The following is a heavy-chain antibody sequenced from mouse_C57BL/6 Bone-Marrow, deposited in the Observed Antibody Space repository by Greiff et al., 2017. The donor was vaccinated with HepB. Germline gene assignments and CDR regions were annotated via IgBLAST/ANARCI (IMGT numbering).Heavy chain of an antibody. J-gene: IGHJ3*01. V-gene: IGHV1-69*01. Sequence: QVQLQQPGAELVMPGASVKLSCKASGYTFTSYWMHWVKQRPGQGLEWIGEIDPSDSYTNYNQKFKGKSTLTVDKSSSTAYMQLSSLTSEDSAVYYCARRRGDGYDWFAYWGQGTLVTVSA. CDR2: IDPSDSYT. CDR3: ARRRGDGYDWFAY. D-gene: IGHD2-2*01. CDR1: GYTFTSYW.